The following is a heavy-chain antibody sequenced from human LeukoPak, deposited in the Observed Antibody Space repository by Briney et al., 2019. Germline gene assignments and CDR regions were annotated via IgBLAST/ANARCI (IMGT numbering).Heavy chain of an antibody. J-gene: IGHJ4*02. Sequence: GGSLRLSCAASGFTFSSYAMSWVRQAPGKGLEWVSAISGSGGSTYYADSVKGRFAISRDNSKNTLYLQMNSLRAEDTAVYYCAKGTDSSGYYPERSFDYWGQGTLVTVSS. CDR2: ISGSGGST. D-gene: IGHD3-22*01. V-gene: IGHV3-23*01. CDR3: AKGTDSSGYYPERSFDY. CDR1: GFTFSSYA.